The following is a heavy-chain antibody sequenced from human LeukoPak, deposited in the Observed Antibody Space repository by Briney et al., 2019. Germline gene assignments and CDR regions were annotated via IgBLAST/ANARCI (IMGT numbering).Heavy chain of an antibody. J-gene: IGHJ6*03. CDR2: IYYSGST. D-gene: IGHD1-26*01. V-gene: IGHV4-39*07. CDR3: ARHSGYYYYYYMDV. Sequence: SETLSLTCTVSGGSISSSSYYWGWIRQPPGKGLEWIGSIYYSGSTYYNPSLKSRVTISVDTSKNQFSLKLSSVTAADTAVYYCARHSGYYYYYYMDVWGKGTTVTVSS. CDR1: GGSISSSSYY.